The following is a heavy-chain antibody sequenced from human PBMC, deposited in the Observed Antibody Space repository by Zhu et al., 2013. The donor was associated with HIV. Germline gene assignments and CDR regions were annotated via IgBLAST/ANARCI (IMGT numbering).Heavy chain of an antibody. CDR3: ARAYSGGY. CDR1: GYTFTGYY. J-gene: IGHJ4*02. V-gene: IGHV1-2*02. Sequence: QVQLVQSGAEVKKPGASVKVSCKASGYTFTGYYMHWVRQAPGQGLEWMGWVNPKTGGTKTAQKFQGRVTLTRDTSITTAYMELNSLTYDDSAIYFCARAYSGGYWGQGTLVVVSS. D-gene: IGHD3-16*01. CDR2: VNPKTGGT.